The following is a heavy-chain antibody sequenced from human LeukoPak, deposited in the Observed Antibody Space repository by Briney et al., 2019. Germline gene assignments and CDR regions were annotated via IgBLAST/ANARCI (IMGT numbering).Heavy chain of an antibody. J-gene: IGHJ4*02. V-gene: IGHV3-9*01. CDR3: ARDTYYYDSSGYYYPGGCDY. CDR1: GFTFDDYA. D-gene: IGHD3-22*01. CDR2: ISWNSGSI. Sequence: PGRSLRLSCAASGFTFDDYAMHWVRQAPGKGLEWVSGISWNSGSIGYADSVKGRFTISRDNAKNSLYLQMNSLRAEDTAVYYCARDTYYYDSSGYYYPGGCDYWGQGTLVTVSS.